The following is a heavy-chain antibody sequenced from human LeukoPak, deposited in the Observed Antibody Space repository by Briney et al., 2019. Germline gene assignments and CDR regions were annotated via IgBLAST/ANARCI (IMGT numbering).Heavy chain of an antibody. Sequence: PSETLSLTCTVSGGSISTYYWSWIRQSPGKGLEWIGYIYNSGSTNYNPSLKSRVTISVDTSKNQFSLKLSSVTAADTAVYYCARRSYSSGYYYFDYWGQGILVTVSS. D-gene: IGHD3-22*01. CDR2: IYNSGST. V-gene: IGHV4-59*08. CDR1: GGSISTYY. CDR3: ARRSYSSGYYYFDY. J-gene: IGHJ4*02.